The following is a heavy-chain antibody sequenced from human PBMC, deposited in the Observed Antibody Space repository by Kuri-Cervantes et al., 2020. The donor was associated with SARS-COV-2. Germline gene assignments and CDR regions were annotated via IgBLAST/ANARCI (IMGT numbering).Heavy chain of an antibody. CDR1: GFTFGDYA. J-gene: IGHJ4*02. D-gene: IGHD3-10*01. V-gene: IGHV3-49*04. Sequence: GGSLRLSCTASGFTFGDYAMSWVRQAPGKGLEWVGFIRSKAYGGTTEYAASVKGRFTISRDGSKSIAYLQMNSLKTEDTAVYYCTRLSPEWFGELAPDYWGQGTLVTVSS. CDR2: IRSKAYGGTT. CDR3: TRLSPEWFGELAPDY.